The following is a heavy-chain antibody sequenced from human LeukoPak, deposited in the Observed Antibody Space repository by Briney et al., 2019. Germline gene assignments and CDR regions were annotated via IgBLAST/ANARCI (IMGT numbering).Heavy chain of an antibody. CDR3: ARDLGGSPLQERDY. V-gene: IGHV1-2*02. Sequence: GASVKVSCKVSGYRFTDYSLHWVRQAPGQGLEWMGWINPNNGDTYFAQKFQGRVTMTTDTSTSTAYMELRSLRSDDTAVYYCARDLGGSPLQERDYWGQGTLVTVSS. CDR2: INPNNGDT. J-gene: IGHJ4*02. CDR1: GYRFTDYS. D-gene: IGHD1-26*01.